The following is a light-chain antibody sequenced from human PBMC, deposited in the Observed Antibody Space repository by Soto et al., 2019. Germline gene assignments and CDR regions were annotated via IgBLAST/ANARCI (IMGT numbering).Light chain of an antibody. J-gene: IGKJ4*01. Sequence: DIQMTQSPSSLSASVGDRVTITCQASQDISNYLNWYQQKPGKAPKLLIYDASNLETGVPSRFSGSRSGTDFTFTISSLQPEDSATYYCQQYDNLPTFGGGTKVEIK. V-gene: IGKV1-33*01. CDR1: QDISNY. CDR2: DAS. CDR3: QQYDNLPT.